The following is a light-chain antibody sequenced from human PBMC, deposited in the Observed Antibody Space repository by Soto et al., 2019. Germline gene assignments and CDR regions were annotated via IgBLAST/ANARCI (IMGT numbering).Light chain of an antibody. CDR2: DAS. Sequence: EIVFTQSPATLSLSPGERATLSCRASQSVSSYLAWYQQKPGQTPRLLIYDASNRATGIPARFSGSGSGTDFTLTISSLEPEDFAVYYCQQRSYRPLTFGGGTKVEI. V-gene: IGKV3-11*01. CDR3: QQRSYRPLT. CDR1: QSVSSY. J-gene: IGKJ4*01.